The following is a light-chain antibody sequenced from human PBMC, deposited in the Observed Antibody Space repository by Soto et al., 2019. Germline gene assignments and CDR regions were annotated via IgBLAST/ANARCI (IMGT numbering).Light chain of an antibody. J-gene: IGKJ1*01. CDR3: QQYYSYPPT. CDR2: AAS. CDR1: QGISSY. V-gene: IGKV1-8*01. Sequence: AIRMTQSPCSLSASTGVRVTITCRASQGISSYLAWYQQKPGKAPKLLIYAASTLQSGVQSRFSGSGSGTDFTLTISCLQSEDFATYYCQQYYSYPPTFGQGTKVDIK.